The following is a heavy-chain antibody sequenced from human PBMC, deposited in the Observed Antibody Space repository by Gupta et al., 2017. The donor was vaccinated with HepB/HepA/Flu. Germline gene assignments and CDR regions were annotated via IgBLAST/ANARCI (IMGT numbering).Heavy chain of an antibody. CDR1: GFTFSSPW. D-gene: IGHD2/OR15-2a*01. CDR3: ARGSGSTTRALDI. J-gene: IGHJ3*02. V-gene: IGHV3-7*01. Sequence: EVQLVVSGGGLVQPGGSLRLSCAASGFTFSSPWLHWVRQAPGKGLEWVANIKQDGSEKKYVDSVKARFTISRDNAKDSLYLQMDSLRAEDTAVYYCARGSGSTTRALDIWGQGTMVTVSS. CDR2: IKQDGSEK.